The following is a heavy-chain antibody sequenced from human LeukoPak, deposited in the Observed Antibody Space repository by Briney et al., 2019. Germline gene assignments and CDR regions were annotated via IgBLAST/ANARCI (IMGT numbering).Heavy chain of an antibody. CDR3: ARRHCSGGSCYVDN. Sequence: PSETLSPTCSVSGGSISGSYWTWIRQPPGKGLEWIGYIYYSGSTNYNPSLKSRVTISVDTSKNQFSLKLSSVTAADTAVYYCARRHCSGGSCYVDNWGQGTLVTVSS. CDR1: GGSISGSY. V-gene: IGHV4-59*01. CDR2: IYYSGST. J-gene: IGHJ4*02. D-gene: IGHD2-15*01.